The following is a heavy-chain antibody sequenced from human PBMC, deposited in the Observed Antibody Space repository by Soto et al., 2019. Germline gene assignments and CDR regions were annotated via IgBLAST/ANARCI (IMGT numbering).Heavy chain of an antibody. CDR1: GGTFSSYT. CDR2: ISPILGIA. D-gene: IGHD6-19*01. V-gene: IGHV1-69*08. CDR3: ARDGSGPGIAVAGNNWFDP. Sequence: QVQLVQSGAEVMKPGSSVKVSCKASGGTFSSYTISWVRQAPGQGLDRMGRISPILGIANYAQRFQGRVTITADKATSTAYRELSRLRSEDTAVYYCARDGSGPGIAVAGNNWFDPRGQGPLVTVSS. J-gene: IGHJ5*02.